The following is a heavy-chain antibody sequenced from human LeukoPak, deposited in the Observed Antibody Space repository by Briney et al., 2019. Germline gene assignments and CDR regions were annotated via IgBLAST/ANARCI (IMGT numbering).Heavy chain of an antibody. CDR3: ARLRGNYFDY. D-gene: IGHD3-16*01. CDR2: IYPGDSDI. J-gene: IGHJ4*02. CDR1: GYSFTSYW. Sequence: GESLMISCKGSGYSFTSYWIGWVRQMPGKALEWMGIIYPGDSDITYSPSFQGQVTISADKSISTAYLQWSSLKASDTAIYYCARLRGNYFDYWGQGALVTVSS. V-gene: IGHV5-51*01.